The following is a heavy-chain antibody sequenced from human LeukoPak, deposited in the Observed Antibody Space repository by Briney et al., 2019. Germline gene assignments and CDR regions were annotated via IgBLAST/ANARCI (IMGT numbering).Heavy chain of an antibody. J-gene: IGHJ4*02. Sequence: QPGGSLRLSCAASGFNVTTNYMSWVRQASGKGLEWVSVIYSGGTTYYADSVKGRFTISRDISKNTLSLQMNSLRAEDTAVYYCARGRRDGYNLGYWGQGTLVAVSS. CDR3: ARGRRDGYNLGY. CDR2: IYSGGTT. D-gene: IGHD5-24*01. CDR1: GFNVTTNY. V-gene: IGHV3-53*01.